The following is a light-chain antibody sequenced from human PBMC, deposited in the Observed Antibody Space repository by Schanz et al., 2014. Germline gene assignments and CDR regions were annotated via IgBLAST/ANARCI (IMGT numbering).Light chain of an antibody. CDR3: CSYAGSSIWV. J-gene: IGLJ3*02. V-gene: IGLV2-23*01. CDR2: GGS. CDR1: SSDVGSTYL. Sequence: QSALTQPASVSGSPGQSITISCTGTSSDVGSTYLVSWYQHHPGQAPKLMILGGSIRPSGVSNRFSGSKSGNTASLTISGLQAEDEADYHCCSYAGSSIWVFGGGTKLTVL.